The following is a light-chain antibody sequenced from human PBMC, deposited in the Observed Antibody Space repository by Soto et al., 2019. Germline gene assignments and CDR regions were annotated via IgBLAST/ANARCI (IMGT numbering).Light chain of an antibody. CDR2: GAS. CDR3: QQYNNWPRT. V-gene: IGKV3-15*01. J-gene: IGKJ1*01. Sequence: EVVMRQSPATLSVSPGERGTLCWMGSQSVSSTLAWYQQKPGQAPRLLIYGASTRATGIPARFSGSGSGTEFTLTITSLQSEDFAVYFCQQYNNWPRTFGQGTKVDI. CDR1: QSVSST.